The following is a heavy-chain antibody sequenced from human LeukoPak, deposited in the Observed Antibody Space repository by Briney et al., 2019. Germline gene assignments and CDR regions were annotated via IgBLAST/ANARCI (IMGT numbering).Heavy chain of an antibody. V-gene: IGHV1-69*04. D-gene: IGHD5-18*01. Sequence: GASVKVSCKASGGTFSSYAISWARQAPGQGLEWMGRIIPILGIANYAQKFQGRVTITADKSTSTAYMELRSLRSDDTAVYYCARDTPNQDTAMVTFDYWGQGTLVTVSS. CDR2: IIPILGIA. CDR3: ARDTPNQDTAMVTFDY. CDR1: GGTFSSYA. J-gene: IGHJ4*02.